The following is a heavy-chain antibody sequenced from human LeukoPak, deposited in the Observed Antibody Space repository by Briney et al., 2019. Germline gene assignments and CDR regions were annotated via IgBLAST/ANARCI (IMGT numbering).Heavy chain of an antibody. J-gene: IGHJ6*02. D-gene: IGHD2-2*01. V-gene: IGHV4-61*02. CDR2: IYTSGST. CDR3: ARASCSSTSCYYYGMDV. Sequence: SQTLSLTCTVSGGSISSGSYYWSWIRQPAGKGLEWIGRIYTSGSTNYNPSLKSRVTISVDTSKNQFSLKLSSVTATDTAVYYCARASCSSTSCYYYGMDVWGQGTTVTVSS. CDR1: GGSISSGSYY.